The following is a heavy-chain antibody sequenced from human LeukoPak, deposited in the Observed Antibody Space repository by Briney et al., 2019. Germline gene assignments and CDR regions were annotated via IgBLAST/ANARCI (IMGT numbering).Heavy chain of an antibody. J-gene: IGHJ4*02. Sequence: GGSLRLSCAASGFIFSNYGMSWVRQAPGKGLEWVSSISFSSTHIYYADSIQGRFTISRDNAENSLYLQMNSLRAEDTAVYYCASRSIAAAGADYWGQGTLVTVSS. D-gene: IGHD6-13*01. CDR3: ASRSIAAAGADY. CDR1: GFIFSNYG. V-gene: IGHV3-21*06. CDR2: ISFSSTHI.